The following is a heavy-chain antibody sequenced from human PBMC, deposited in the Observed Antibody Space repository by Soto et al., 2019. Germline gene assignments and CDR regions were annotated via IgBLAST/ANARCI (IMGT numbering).Heavy chain of an antibody. J-gene: IGHJ4*02. CDR3: ARHGYYYDSTGYYYFV. V-gene: IGHV4-61*01. Sequence: SETLSLTCTVSGGSFKSGIYSWSWIRQPTGKGLEWIGYVYHTGRTSYNPSLKSRVSISMDTSKNQFSLKLNSVTAADTAVYYCARHGYYYDSTGYYYFVWGQGTRVTVSS. CDR1: GGSFKSGIYS. CDR2: VYHTGRT. D-gene: IGHD3-22*01.